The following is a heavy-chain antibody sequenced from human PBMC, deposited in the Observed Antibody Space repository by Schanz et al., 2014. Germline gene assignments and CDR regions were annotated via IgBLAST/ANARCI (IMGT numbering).Heavy chain of an antibody. CDR2: ISDSGDTA. CDR1: GFTFTNYA. D-gene: IGHD2-15*01. J-gene: IGHJ4*02. Sequence: DVQLLESGGGLVQPGGSLRLSCAASGFTFTNYAMSWVRQAPGKGLEWVSLISDSGDTAYYADSVKGRFTISRDNFKGALYLQISSLRAEDTAVYYCAKSLESGPGGRCSRGYFDYWGQGTLVTVSS. V-gene: IGHV3-23*01. CDR3: AKSLESGPGGRCSRGYFDY.